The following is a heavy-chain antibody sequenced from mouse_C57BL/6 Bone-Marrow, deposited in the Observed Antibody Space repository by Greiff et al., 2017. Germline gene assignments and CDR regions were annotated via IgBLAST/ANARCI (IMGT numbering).Heavy chain of an antibody. D-gene: IGHD1-1*01. CDR3: ARDYYGSSWFAY. Sequence: EVQVVESGPGLVKPSQSLSLTCSVTGYSITSGYYWNWIRQFPGNKLEWMGYISYDGSNNYNPSLKIRISITRDTSKNQFFLKLNSVTTEDTATYYCARDYYGSSWFAYWGQGTLVTVSA. V-gene: IGHV3-6*01. J-gene: IGHJ3*01. CDR2: ISYDGSN. CDR1: GYSITSGYY.